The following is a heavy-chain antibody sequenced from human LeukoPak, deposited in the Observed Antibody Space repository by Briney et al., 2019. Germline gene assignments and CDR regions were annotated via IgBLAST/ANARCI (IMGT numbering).Heavy chain of an antibody. Sequence: SETLSLTCTVSGYSISSGYYWGWIRQPPGKGLEWIGIIYHSGSTYYNPSLNSRVPISVDTSKNQFSLKLSSVTAADTAVYYCARVNANYDYVWGSYRVDYWGQGTLVTVSS. V-gene: IGHV4-38-2*02. CDR2: IYHSGST. CDR1: GYSISSGYY. CDR3: ARVNANYDYVWGSYRVDY. D-gene: IGHD3-16*02. J-gene: IGHJ4*02.